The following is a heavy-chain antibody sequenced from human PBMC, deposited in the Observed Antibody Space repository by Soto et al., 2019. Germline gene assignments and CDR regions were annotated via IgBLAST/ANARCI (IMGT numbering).Heavy chain of an antibody. Sequence: HPGGSLRLSCAASGFTFSSYAMSWVRQAPGKGLEWVSAISGSGGSTYYADSVKGRFTSSRDNSKNTLYLQMNSLRAEDTAVYYCATGQPDAYRYFDYWGQGTLVTVSS. CDR1: GFTFSSYA. V-gene: IGHV3-23*01. CDR3: ATGQPDAYRYFDY. CDR2: ISGSGGST. D-gene: IGHD5-18*01. J-gene: IGHJ4*02.